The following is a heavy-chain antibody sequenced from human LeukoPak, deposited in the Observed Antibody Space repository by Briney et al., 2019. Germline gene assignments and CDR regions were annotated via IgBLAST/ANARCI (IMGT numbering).Heavy chain of an antibody. J-gene: IGHJ4*02. CDR1: GFIFSDYN. CDR3: ARGGSGYDPFDY. CDR2: ISSSSSYI. D-gene: IGHD5-12*01. V-gene: IGHV3-21*01. Sequence: GGSLRLSCAASGFIFSDYNMNWVRQAPGKGLEWVSSISSSSSYIYYADSVKGRFTITRDSAKNSLYLQMNSLRAEDTAVYYCARGGSGYDPFDYWGQGTLVTVSS.